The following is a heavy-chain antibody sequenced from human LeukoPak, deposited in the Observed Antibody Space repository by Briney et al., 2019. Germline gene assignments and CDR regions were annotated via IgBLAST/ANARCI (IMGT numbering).Heavy chain of an antibody. D-gene: IGHD6-13*01. Sequence: GGSLRLSCAASGFTFNTYGMHWVRQAPGKGLEWVAVIASDGRDKKYADSVKGRFTITRDNSKSTLHLQMNSLRAEDTAVYYCAKDGARGAAKYYFDYWGQGTLVTVSS. J-gene: IGHJ4*02. V-gene: IGHV3-30*18. CDR1: GFTFNTYG. CDR2: IASDGRDK. CDR3: AKDGARGAAKYYFDY.